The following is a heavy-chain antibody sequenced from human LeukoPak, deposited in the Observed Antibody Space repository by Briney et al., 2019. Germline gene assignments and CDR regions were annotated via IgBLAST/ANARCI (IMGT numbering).Heavy chain of an antibody. CDR2: IHYSGST. D-gene: IGHD6-13*01. CDR1: GGSVSSGSYY. CDR3: ARYSIAATYYFDY. J-gene: IGHJ4*02. V-gene: IGHV4-61*01. Sequence: PSETLSLTCTVSGGSVSSGSYYWSWIRQPPGKGLEWIGYIHYSGSTNYNPSLKSRVTISVDTSKNQFSLKLSSVTAADTAVYYCARYSIAATYYFDYWGQGTLVTVSS.